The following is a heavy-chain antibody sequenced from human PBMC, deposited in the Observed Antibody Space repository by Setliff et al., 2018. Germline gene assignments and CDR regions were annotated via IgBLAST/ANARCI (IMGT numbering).Heavy chain of an antibody. CDR1: GGTFSSYA. D-gene: IGHD6-19*01. CDR3: ARSGPYGMGVGNSGWYYRDY. V-gene: IGHV1-69*13. J-gene: IGHJ4*02. CDR2: IIPIFGTA. Sequence: SVKVSCKASGGTFSSYAISWVRQAPGQGLEWMGGIIPIFGTANYAQKFQGRVTITADESTSTAYMELSSLRSEDTAVYYCARSGPYGMGVGNSGWYYRDYWGQGTLVTSPQ.